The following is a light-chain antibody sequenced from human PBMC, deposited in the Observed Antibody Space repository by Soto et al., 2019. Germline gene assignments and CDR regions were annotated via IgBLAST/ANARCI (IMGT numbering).Light chain of an antibody. V-gene: IGKV3-11*01. J-gene: IGKJ2*01. CDR1: ETVSSY. Sequence: ETVLTQSPATLSLSPGERATLSCRASETVSSYLAWFQHKPGQAPRLLIYDASNRATGIPARFSGSGSGTDFTLTISSLEPEDFAVYYCQQPANWSPYTFGQGTKVEIK. CDR3: QQPANWSPYT. CDR2: DAS.